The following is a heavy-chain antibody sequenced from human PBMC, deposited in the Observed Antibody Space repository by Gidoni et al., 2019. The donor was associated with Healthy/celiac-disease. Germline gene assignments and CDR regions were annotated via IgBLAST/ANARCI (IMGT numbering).Heavy chain of an antibody. D-gene: IGHD3-10*01. V-gene: IGHV1-18*01. Sequence: QVQLVQSGAEVKKPGASVKVSCQASGYTFTSYGISWVRQAPGQGLEWMGWISAYNGNTNYAQKRQGRVTMTTDTSTSTAYMELRSLRSDDTAVYYCARDPGNYYGSGSYYSNYWYFDLWGRGTLVTVSS. J-gene: IGHJ2*01. CDR2: ISAYNGNT. CDR1: GYTFTSYG. CDR3: ARDPGNYYGSGSYYSNYWYFDL.